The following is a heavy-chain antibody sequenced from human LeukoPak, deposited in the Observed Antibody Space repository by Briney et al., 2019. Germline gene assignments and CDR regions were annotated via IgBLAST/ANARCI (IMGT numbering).Heavy chain of an antibody. CDR2: ISSSSSSYI. CDR1: RFTFSSYR. CDR3: ARAPFIAVAGTIDY. V-gene: IGHV3-21*01. J-gene: IGHJ4*02. D-gene: IGHD6-19*01. Sequence: GGSLRLSCAASRFTFSSYRMNWIRQAPGKGLESVSSISSSSSSYIYYADSVKGRFTISRDNAKNSLYLQMNSLRAEDTAVYYCARAPFIAVAGTIDYWGQGTLVTVSS.